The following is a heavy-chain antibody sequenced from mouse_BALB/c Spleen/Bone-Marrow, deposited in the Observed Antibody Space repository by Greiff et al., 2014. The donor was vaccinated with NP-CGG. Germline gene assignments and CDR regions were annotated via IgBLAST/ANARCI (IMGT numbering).Heavy chain of an antibody. Sequence: VKLQESGPGLVAPPQSLSITCTVSGFSLTSYGVHWVRQPPGKGLEWLGVIWADGSTNYNSALMSRLSIRKDNSKSQVFLKMNSLQTDDTAMYYCARITTATGAMDYWGQGTSVTVSS. CDR3: ARITTATGAMDY. CDR2: IWADGST. D-gene: IGHD1-2*01. J-gene: IGHJ4*01. V-gene: IGHV2-9*02. CDR1: GFSLTSYG.